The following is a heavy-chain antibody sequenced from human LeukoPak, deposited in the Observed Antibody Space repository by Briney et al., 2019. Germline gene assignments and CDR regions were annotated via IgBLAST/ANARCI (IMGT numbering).Heavy chain of an antibody. CDR3: ARTPWFGELLVYYYGMDV. V-gene: IGHV4-34*01. CDR1: GGSFSGYY. Sequence: SETLSLTCAVYGGSFSGYYWSWIRQPPGKGLEWIGEINHSGSTNYNPSLKSRVTISVDTSKNQFSLKLSSVTAADTAVYYCARTPWFGELLVYYYGMDVWGKGTTVTVSS. CDR2: INHSGST. J-gene: IGHJ6*04. D-gene: IGHD3-10*01.